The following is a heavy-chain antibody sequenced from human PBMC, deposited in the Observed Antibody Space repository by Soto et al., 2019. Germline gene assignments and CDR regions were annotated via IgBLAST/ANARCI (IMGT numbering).Heavy chain of an antibody. CDR1: GGSISSGDYY. J-gene: IGHJ4*02. Sequence: QVQLQESGPGLVKPSQTLSLTCTVSGGSISSGDYYWSWIRQPPGKGLEWIGYIYYSGSTYYNPSLKSRVTISVDTSKDQFSLNLSSVTAADTAVYSWARAGGFGATTIDYWGQGTLVTVSS. V-gene: IGHV4-30-4*01. CDR2: IYYSGST. CDR3: ARAGGFGATTIDY. D-gene: IGHD3-10*01.